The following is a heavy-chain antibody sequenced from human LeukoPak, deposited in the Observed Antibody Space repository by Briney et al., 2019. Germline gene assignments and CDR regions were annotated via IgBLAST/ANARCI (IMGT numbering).Heavy chain of an antibody. V-gene: IGHV4-34*01. CDR2: INHSGST. J-gene: IGHJ6*02. CDR1: GGSFSGYY. Sequence: SETLSLTCAVYGGSFSGYYWSWIRQPPGKGLEWIGKINHSGSTNYNPSLKSRVTISVDTSKNQFSLKLSSVTAADTAVYYCARGYDSSGYYYGPSYYGMDVWGQGTTVTVSS. CDR3: ARGYDSSGYYYGPSYYGMDV. D-gene: IGHD3-22*01.